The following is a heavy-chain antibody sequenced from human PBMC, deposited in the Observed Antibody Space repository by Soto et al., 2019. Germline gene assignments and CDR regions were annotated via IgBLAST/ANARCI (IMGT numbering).Heavy chain of an antibody. Sequence: GASVKVSCKASGYTFTSYGISWVRQAPGQGLEWMGWISAYNGNTNYAHKLQGRVTMTTDTSTSTAYMELRSLRSDDTAVYYCARYQFNYFFWSGYLFGPLDYWGQGTLVTVSS. V-gene: IGHV1-18*01. CDR3: ARYQFNYFFWSGYLFGPLDY. CDR1: GYTFTSYG. CDR2: ISAYNGNT. J-gene: IGHJ4*02. D-gene: IGHD3-3*01.